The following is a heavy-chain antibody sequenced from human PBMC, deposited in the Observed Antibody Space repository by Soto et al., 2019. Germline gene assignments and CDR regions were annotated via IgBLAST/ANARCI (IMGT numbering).Heavy chain of an antibody. CDR2: ITGPGGNT. V-gene: IGHV3-23*01. Sequence: EVQLFESGGDLVQPGGSLGLSCAASGFTFSSYAMSWVRQAPGKGLEWVSAITGPGGNTYYADSLKGRFTISRDNSKNTLDLQMNTLRAEDTAVYYCAKGRSGSGSYYAQPESWGQGTLVTVSS. CDR3: AKGRSGSGSYYAQPES. CDR1: GFTFSSYA. D-gene: IGHD3-10*01. J-gene: IGHJ5*02.